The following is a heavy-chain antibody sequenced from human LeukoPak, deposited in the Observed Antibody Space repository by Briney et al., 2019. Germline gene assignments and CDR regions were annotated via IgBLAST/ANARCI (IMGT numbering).Heavy chain of an antibody. CDR2: IYYSGST. D-gene: IGHD3-3*01. J-gene: IGHJ4*02. CDR3: ASSRDDFWIYFDY. V-gene: IGHV4-39*07. CDR1: GGSISSSSYY. Sequence: PSETLSLTCTVSGGSISSSSYYWGWIRQPPGKGLEWIGSIYYSGSTYYNPSLKSRVTISVDTSKNQFSLKLSSVTAADTAVYYCASSRDDFWIYFDYWGQGTLVTVSS.